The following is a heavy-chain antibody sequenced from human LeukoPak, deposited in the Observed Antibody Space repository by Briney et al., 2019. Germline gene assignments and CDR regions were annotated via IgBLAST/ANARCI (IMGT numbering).Heavy chain of an antibody. J-gene: IGHJ5*02. CDR3: AREGITTYNRHWFDP. D-gene: IGHD1-1*01. CDR2: IYHSGST. CDR1: GYSISSGYY. V-gene: IGHV4-38-2*02. Sequence: SETLSLTCTVSGYSISSGYYWGWIRQPPGKGLEWIGSIYHSGSTYYNLSLKSRVTISVDTSKNQFSLKLSSVTAADTAVYYCAREGITTYNRHWFDPWGQGTLVTVSS.